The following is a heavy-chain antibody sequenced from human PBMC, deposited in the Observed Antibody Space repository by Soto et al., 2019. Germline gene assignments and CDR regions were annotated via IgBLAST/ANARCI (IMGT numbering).Heavy chain of an antibody. CDR1: GFTFSSYG. J-gene: IGHJ2*01. D-gene: IGHD2-2*01. CDR2: IWYDGSNK. Sequence: GGSLRLSCAASGFTFSSYGMHWVRQAPGKGLEWVAVIWYDGSNKYYADSVKGRFTISRDNSKNTLYLKMNSLRAEDTAVYYCAREPYCSSTSCYGGYFDLWGRGTLVTVSS. V-gene: IGHV3-33*08. CDR3: AREPYCSSTSCYGGYFDL.